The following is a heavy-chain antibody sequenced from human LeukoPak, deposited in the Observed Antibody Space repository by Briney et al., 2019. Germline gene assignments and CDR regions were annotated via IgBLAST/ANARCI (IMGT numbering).Heavy chain of an antibody. CDR3: ARDGGYYYESSGYYYGGTDY. J-gene: IGHJ4*02. V-gene: IGHV3-74*01. D-gene: IGHD3-22*01. Sequence: GGSLRLSCAASGFNFSNSWMHWVRQAPGKGLMWVSRISSDGSSTIYADSVKGRFTISRDNAKNTLYLQMDSLRAEDTAVYYCARDGGYYYESSGYYYGGTDYWGQGTLVTVSS. CDR1: GFNFSNSW. CDR2: ISSDGSST.